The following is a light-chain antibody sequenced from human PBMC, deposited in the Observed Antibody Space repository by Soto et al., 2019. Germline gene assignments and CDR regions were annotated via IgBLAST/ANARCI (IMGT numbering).Light chain of an antibody. Sequence: QLVLTQPPSASGTPGQRVTISCSGSSSNVGSNSVNWYQQFPGTAPKVLIYRSNQRPSGVPDRFSGSKSGTSASLAISGLQSEDEADYYCAAWDDSLYGVVFGGGTKLTVL. V-gene: IGLV1-44*01. J-gene: IGLJ2*01. CDR2: RSN. CDR3: AAWDDSLYGVV. CDR1: SSNVGSNS.